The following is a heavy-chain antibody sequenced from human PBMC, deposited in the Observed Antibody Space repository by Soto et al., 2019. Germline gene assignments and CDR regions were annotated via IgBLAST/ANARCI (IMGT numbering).Heavy chain of an antibody. Sequence: GGSLRLSCAASGFTFSSYAMSWVRQAPGKGLEWVSGISGSGGSTYYADSVKGRFTISRDNSKNTLYLQMNSLRAEDTAVYYCAKMDYDILTGYYLAPFDYWGQGTLVTVSS. J-gene: IGHJ4*02. V-gene: IGHV3-23*01. CDR3: AKMDYDILTGYYLAPFDY. D-gene: IGHD3-9*01. CDR1: GFTFSSYA. CDR2: ISGSGGST.